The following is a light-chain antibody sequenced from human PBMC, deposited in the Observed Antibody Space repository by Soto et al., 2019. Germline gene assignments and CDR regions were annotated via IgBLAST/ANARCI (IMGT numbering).Light chain of an antibody. V-gene: IGKV3-11*01. J-gene: IGKJ4*01. Sequence: EMVLTQSPATLSLSPGESATLSCRASQNVGLNFAWSQPKSGPPPRLLIHTASSRATGIPARFSGSGSRTDFTLPISSLEPEDIAVYYCQELGRWPRATFGGGTKVEMK. CDR1: QNVGLN. CDR2: TAS. CDR3: QELGRWPRAT.